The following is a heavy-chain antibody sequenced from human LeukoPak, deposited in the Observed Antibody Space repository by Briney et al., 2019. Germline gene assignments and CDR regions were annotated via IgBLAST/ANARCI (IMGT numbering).Heavy chain of an antibody. CDR3: AREDFGGNSF. V-gene: IGHV4-59*01. D-gene: IGHD4-23*01. CDR2: IYYSGGT. CDR1: GGSICSYY. Sequence: SETLSLTCTVSGGSICSYYWSWIRQPPGQGLEWIGYIYYSGGTNYNPSLKSRVTISIDTSKNQFSLKLSSVTAADTAVYYCAREDFGGNSFWGQGTLVTVSS. J-gene: IGHJ4*02.